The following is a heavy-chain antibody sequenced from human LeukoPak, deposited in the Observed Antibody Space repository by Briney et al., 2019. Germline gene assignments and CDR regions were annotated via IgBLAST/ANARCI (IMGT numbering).Heavy chain of an antibody. CDR3: AKDGTVVVVAATSGDAFDI. CDR1: GFTFSSYG. D-gene: IGHD2-15*01. V-gene: IGHV3-23*01. CDR2: ISGSGGST. J-gene: IGHJ3*02. Sequence: PGGSLRLSCAASGFTFSSYGMSWVRQAPGKGLEWVSAISGSGGSTYYADSVKGRFTISRDNSKNTLYLQMNSLRAEDTAVYYCAKDGTVVVVAATSGDAFDIWGQGTMVTVSS.